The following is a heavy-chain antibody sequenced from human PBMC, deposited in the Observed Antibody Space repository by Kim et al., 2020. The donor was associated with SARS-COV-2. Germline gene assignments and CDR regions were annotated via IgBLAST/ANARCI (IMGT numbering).Heavy chain of an antibody. V-gene: IGHV5-51*01. D-gene: IGHD3-16*01. J-gene: IGHJ4*02. CDR3: ARSAGPYDYYFDY. CDR1: GYNLPNYW. Sequence: GESLKISCKGSGYNLPNYWIGWVRQMPGKGLEWMGIIYLGDSDTRYSPSFRGQVTISADKSTTTAYLQWSSLKASDTAMYYCARSAGPYDYYFDYWGQGTLVPVSS. CDR2: IYLGDSDT.